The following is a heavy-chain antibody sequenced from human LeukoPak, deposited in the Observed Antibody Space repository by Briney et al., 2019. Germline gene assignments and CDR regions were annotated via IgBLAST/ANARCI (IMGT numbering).Heavy chain of an antibody. V-gene: IGHV1-18*01. CDR3: ARIGCSSTSCYGNSVDP. J-gene: IGHJ5*02. Sequence: ASVKVSCKASGYTFSNYGFNWVRQAPGQGLEWMGWISTHNGNTLYAQKFQGRVTMTTDTSTTTAYMELRSLRSDDTAVYYCARIGCSSTSCYGNSVDPWGQGTLVTVSS. D-gene: IGHD2-2*01. CDR2: ISTHNGNT. CDR1: GYTFSNYG.